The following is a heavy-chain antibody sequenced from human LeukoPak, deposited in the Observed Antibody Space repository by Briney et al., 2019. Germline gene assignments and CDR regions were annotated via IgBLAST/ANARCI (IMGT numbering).Heavy chain of an antibody. CDR2: IYSTGST. V-gene: IGHV4-59*10. Sequence: SETLSLTCAVNRGPFIGYYWSWIRQPAGKGLEWIGRIYSTGSTNYNPSLKSRVTMSLDTSKNQFSLSLSSVTAADTAVYYCARGGVATNVKNWGQGTLVTVSS. J-gene: IGHJ4*02. CDR1: RGPFIGYY. D-gene: IGHD5-12*01. CDR3: ARGGVATNVKN.